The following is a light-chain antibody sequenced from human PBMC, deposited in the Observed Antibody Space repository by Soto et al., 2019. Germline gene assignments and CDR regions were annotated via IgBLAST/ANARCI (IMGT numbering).Light chain of an antibody. CDR3: SSYTSSSTPYV. J-gene: IGLJ1*01. CDR1: GSNIGAGYD. V-gene: IGLV1-40*01. CDR2: GNN. Sequence: QSVLTQPPSVSGAPGQRVTISCSGGGSNIGAGYDVHWYQQLPEAAPKLLIYGNNIRTSGVPDRFSGSKSGNTASLTISGLQAEDEADYYCSSYTSSSTPYVFGTGTKLTVL.